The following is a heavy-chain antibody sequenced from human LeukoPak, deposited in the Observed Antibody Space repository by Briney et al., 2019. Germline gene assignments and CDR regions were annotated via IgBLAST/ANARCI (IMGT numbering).Heavy chain of an antibody. CDR1: GGSTSSSNW. J-gene: IGHJ5*02. D-gene: IGHD2-21*02. CDR2: IYHSGST. V-gene: IGHV4-4*02. CDR3: ARLRGGDYSSYNWFDP. Sequence: SETLSLTCAVSGGSTSSSNWWSWVRQPPGKGLEWIGEIYHSGSTNYNPSLKSRVTISVDKSKNQFSLKLSSVTAADTAVYYCARLRGGDYSSYNWFDPWGQGTLVTVSS.